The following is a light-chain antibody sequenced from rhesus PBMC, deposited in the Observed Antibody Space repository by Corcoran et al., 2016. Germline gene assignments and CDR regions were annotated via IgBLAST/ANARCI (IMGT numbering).Light chain of an antibody. J-gene: IGKJ1*01. Sequence: DIVMTQTPLSLPVTLGEPASISCRSSQSLLSSNGYNYLNWYLQKPGQSPQLLSSYGSNRASGVPDRFSGSGSGTDFTLKISRVEAEDVGVYYCMQALQTPWTFGQGTKVEIK. CDR2: YGS. V-gene: IGKV2-60*01. CDR3: MQALQTPWT. CDR1: QSLLSSNGYNY.